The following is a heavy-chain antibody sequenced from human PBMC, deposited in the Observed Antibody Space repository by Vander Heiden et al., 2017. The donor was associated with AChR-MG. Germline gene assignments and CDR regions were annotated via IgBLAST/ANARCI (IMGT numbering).Heavy chain of an antibody. J-gene: IGHJ1*01. CDR1: GDSVSSSSAA. V-gene: IGHV6-1*01. Sequence: QVQLQQSSPGLVKPSQTLSLTCDIAGDSVSSSSAAWNWIRQSPSRGLEWLGRTYYRSKWYSDYAESVKGRITINPDTSKNQFSLHLNSVSPADTAVYYCVRDVDDSGGWGNFQDWVQGTLVTVS. CDR3: VRDVDDSGGWGNFQD. D-gene: IGHD6-19*01. CDR2: TYYRSKWYS.